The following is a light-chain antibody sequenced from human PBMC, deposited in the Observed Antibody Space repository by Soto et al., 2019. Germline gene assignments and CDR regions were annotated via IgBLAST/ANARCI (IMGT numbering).Light chain of an antibody. CDR2: DAS. J-gene: IGKJ4*01. V-gene: IGKV3-11*01. CDR3: QQRSSWPQLT. Sequence: EIVLTQSPATLSLSPGERATLSCRASQSVGINLAWYQHKPGQAPRLLIYDASNRATGIPARFSGSGSGTDFTLTISSLEPEDFVVYYCQQRSSWPQLTFGGGTKVEI. CDR1: QSVGIN.